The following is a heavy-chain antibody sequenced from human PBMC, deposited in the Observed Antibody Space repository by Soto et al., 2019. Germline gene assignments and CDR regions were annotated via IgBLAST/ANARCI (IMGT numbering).Heavy chain of an antibody. V-gene: IGHV4-34*01. J-gene: IGHJ4*02. CDR1: GGSFSGYY. D-gene: IGHD6-13*01. Sequence: SETLSLTCAVYGGSFSGYYWSWIRQPPGKGLEWIGEINHSGSTNYNPSLKSRVTISVDTSKNQFSLKLSSVTAADTAVYYCARGTSIPAAIPPGIAAAGAQFDYWGRGTLVTVSS. CDR2: INHSGST. CDR3: ARGTSIPAAIPPGIAAAGAQFDY.